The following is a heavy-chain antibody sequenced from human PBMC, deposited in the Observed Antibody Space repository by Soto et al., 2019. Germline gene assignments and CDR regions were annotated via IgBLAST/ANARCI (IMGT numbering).Heavy chain of an antibody. J-gene: IGHJ6*02. V-gene: IGHV3-30*18. CDR1: GFIFSGYG. Sequence: QVQLVESGGGVDQPGGSLRLSCSGSGFIFSGYGMHWVRQPPGKGLEWVAVISYDGRRKYYEDSVKGRFTVSRDNSQNTVYLEMNSLRVEDSAIYYCAKDILRDQLDWGMDVWGQGTTVTVSS. CDR2: ISYDGRRK. D-gene: IGHD3-9*01. CDR3: AKDILRDQLDWGMDV.